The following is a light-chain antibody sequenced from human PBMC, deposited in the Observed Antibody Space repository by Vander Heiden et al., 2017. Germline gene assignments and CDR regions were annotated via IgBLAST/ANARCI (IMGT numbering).Light chain of an antibody. V-gene: IGLV2-23*03. CDR3: CSYAGSSTFRV. CDR2: EGS. CDR1: SSDVGSYNL. J-gene: IGLJ3*02. Sequence: QSALTQPASVSGSPGQSITISCTGTSSDVGSYNLVSWYQQHPGKAPKLMIYEGSKRPSGVSNRFSGSKSGNTASLTISGLQAEDEADYYCCSYAGSSTFRVFGGGTKLTAL.